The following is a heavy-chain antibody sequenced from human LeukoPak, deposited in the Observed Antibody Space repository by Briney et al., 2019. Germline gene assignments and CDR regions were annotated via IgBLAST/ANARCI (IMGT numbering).Heavy chain of an antibody. V-gene: IGHV3-30*02. CDR1: GFTFSSYG. CDR2: IRYDGSNK. Sequence: GGSLRLSCAASGFTFSSYGMHWVRQAPGKGLEWVAFIRYDGSNKYYADSVKGRSTISRDNSKNTLYLQMNSLRAEDTAVYYCATNGGLGYCSGGSCLLIDYWGQGTLVTVSS. J-gene: IGHJ4*02. D-gene: IGHD2-15*01. CDR3: ATNGGLGYCSGGSCLLIDY.